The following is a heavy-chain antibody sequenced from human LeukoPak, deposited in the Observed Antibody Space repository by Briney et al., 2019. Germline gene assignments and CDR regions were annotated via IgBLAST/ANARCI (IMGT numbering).Heavy chain of an antibody. CDR1: GGSISNYY. V-gene: IGHV4-4*07. D-gene: IGHD3-10*01. J-gene: IGHJ4*02. CDR3: ARGDYGSGSYNFDY. Sequence: SETLSLTCTVSGGSISNYYWSWIRQPAGKGLEWIGRIYTSGSTNYNPSFKSRVTMSVDTSKNQFSLKLSSVTAADTAVYYCARGDYGSGSYNFDYWGQGTLVTVSS. CDR2: IYTSGST.